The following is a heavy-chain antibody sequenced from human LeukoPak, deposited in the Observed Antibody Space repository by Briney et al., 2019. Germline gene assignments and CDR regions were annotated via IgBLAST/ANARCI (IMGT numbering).Heavy chain of an antibody. Sequence: GGSLRLSCAASGFTFSSYAMHWVRQAPGKGLEWVAVISYDGSNKYYADSVKGRFTISRDNAKNTLYLQMSGLRAEDTAVYYCARDLNFSDNNGYYYLALYDYWGQGTLVSVSS. J-gene: IGHJ4*02. CDR1: GFTFSSYA. V-gene: IGHV3-30*04. CDR3: ARDLNFSDNNGYYYLALYDY. CDR2: ISYDGSNK. D-gene: IGHD3-22*01.